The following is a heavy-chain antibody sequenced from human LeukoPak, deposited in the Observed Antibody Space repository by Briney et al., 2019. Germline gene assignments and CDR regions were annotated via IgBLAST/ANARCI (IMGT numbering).Heavy chain of an antibody. V-gene: IGHV3-21*01. CDR2: ISSSGSYI. CDR1: GFTFTTYT. J-gene: IGHJ3*02. CDR3: ARSLIADGAFDI. D-gene: IGHD2-21*01. Sequence: GGSLRLPCAASGFTFTTYTMNWVRQAPGKGLEWVSDISSSGSYIDYADSVKGRFTISRDNAKNSLFLQMNSLRAEDTAVYYCARSLIADGAFDIWGQGTMVTVSS.